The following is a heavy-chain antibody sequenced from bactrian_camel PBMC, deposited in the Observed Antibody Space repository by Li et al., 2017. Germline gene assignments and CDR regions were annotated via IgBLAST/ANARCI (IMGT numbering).Heavy chain of an antibody. J-gene: IGHJ4*01. CDR1: GLTFSSWY. CDR2: INSDGRNT. Sequence: HVQLVESGGGLVQPGGSLRLSCAASGLTFSSWYMAWVRQAPGKGLEWVSEINSDGRNTYYADSVKGRFTISRDNAQYTVCLQLNSLKTDDTAVYFCALRGTYYEYKSWGQGTQVTVS. V-gene: IGHV3-2*01. CDR3: ALRGTYYEYKS. D-gene: IGHD7*01.